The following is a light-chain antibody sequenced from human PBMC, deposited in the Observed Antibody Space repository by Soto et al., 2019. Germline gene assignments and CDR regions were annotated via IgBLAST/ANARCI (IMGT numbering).Light chain of an antibody. CDR1: SSDVGDYNF. J-gene: IGLJ3*02. CDR3: RSYRSSSTLGV. CDR2: EVN. V-gene: IGLV2-14*01. Sequence: QSALTQPASVSGSPGQSITISCTGTSSDVGDYNFVSWYQQLQGTAPKLLISEVNNRPSGVSVRFSGSKSGNTAALTISGLQAEAEGEYYCRSYRSSSTLGVVGGGTRLTCL.